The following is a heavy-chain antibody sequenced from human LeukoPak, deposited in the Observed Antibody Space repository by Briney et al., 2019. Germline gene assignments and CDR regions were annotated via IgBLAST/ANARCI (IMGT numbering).Heavy chain of an antibody. CDR3: ARGITGTRVFDY. Sequence: ASLKVSSKASRDTFTGDYMHSVRQAPGQRLEWMGWINPNSGGTNYEQKFQGRVTMTRDTSISTAYMELSRLRSDDTAVYYCARGITGTRVFDYWGQGALVTISS. J-gene: IGHJ4*02. V-gene: IGHV1-2*02. CDR1: RDTFTGDY. CDR2: INPNSGGT. D-gene: IGHD1-20*01.